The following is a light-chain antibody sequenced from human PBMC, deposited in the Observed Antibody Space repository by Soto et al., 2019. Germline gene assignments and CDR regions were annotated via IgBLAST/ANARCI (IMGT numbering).Light chain of an antibody. CDR1: QDISNY. CDR3: QQSYNTPIT. CDR2: ASS. Sequence: DIQMTQSPSSLSASVGDRVTITCQASQDISNYLNWYQQKPGKAPKSLIYASSNLQSGVPSRFSGSGSGTDFTLTISSLQPEDFATYYCQQSYNTPITFGQGTRLEIK. J-gene: IGKJ5*01. V-gene: IGKV1-39*01.